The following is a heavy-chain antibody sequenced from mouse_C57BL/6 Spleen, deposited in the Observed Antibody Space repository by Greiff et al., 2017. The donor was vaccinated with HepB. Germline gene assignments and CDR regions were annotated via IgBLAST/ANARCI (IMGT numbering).Heavy chain of an antibody. CDR1: GYTFTSYW. J-gene: IGHJ3*01. CDR3: AREDYYGSPWFAY. D-gene: IGHD1-1*01. V-gene: IGHV1-72*01. Sequence: QVQLQQPGAELVKPGASVKLSCKASGYTFTSYWMHWVKQRPGGGLEWIGRIDPNSGGTKYNEKFKSKATLTVDKPSSTAYMQLSSLTSEDSAVYYCAREDYYGSPWFAYWGQGTLVTVSA. CDR2: IDPNSGGT.